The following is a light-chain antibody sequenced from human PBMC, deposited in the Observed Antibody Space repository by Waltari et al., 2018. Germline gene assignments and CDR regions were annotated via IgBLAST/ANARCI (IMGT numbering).Light chain of an antibody. CDR1: QAISSL. V-gene: IGKV1D-16*01. J-gene: IGKJ1*01. CDR3: QHYNGYPPWT. Sequence: DIQMTQSPSSVSASVGDRVTITCRASQAISSLLAWYHQKPGKAPKLLNYAASSLQSGVPSRFSGSGFGTDFTLTISSLQPEDFATYYCQHYNGYPPWTFGQGTKVEFK. CDR2: AAS.